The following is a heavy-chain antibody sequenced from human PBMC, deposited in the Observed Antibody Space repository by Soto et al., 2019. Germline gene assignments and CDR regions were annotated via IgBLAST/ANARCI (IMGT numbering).Heavy chain of an antibody. Sequence: EVQLVESGGGLVKPGGSLRPSCAASGFTFSSYSMNWVRQAPGKGLEWVSSISSSSSYIYYADSVKGRFTISRDNAKNSLYLQMNSLRAEDTAVYYCARGYTMIVVVPGHWGQGTLVTVSS. V-gene: IGHV3-21*01. CDR2: ISSSSSYI. J-gene: IGHJ4*02. CDR3: ARGYTMIVVVPGH. D-gene: IGHD3-22*01. CDR1: GFTFSSYS.